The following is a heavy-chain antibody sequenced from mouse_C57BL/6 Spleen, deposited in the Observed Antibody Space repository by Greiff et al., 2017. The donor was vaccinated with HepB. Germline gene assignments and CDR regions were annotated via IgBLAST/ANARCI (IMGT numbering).Heavy chain of an antibody. CDR2: IDPSDSET. V-gene: IGHV1-52*01. J-gene: IGHJ3*01. CDR1: GYTFTSYW. D-gene: IGHD2-3*01. Sequence: VQLQQPGAELVRPGSSVKLSCKASGYTFTSYWMHGVKQRPIQGLEWIGNIDPSDSETHYNQKFKDKATLTVDKSSSTAYMQLSSLTSVDSAVYYCAKTNDGYYMLFAYSGQGTLVTVSA. CDR3: AKTNDGYYMLFAY.